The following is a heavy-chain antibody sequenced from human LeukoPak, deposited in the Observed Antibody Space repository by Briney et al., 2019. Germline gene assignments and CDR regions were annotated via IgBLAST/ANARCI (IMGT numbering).Heavy chain of an antibody. Sequence: PSETLSLTCTVSGGSISSYYWGWIRQPPGKGLEWIGSIYYSGSTYYNPSLRSRVTISVDTSKNQFSLKLSSVTAADTAVYYCARWGIAAAVGYWGQGTLVTVSS. CDR3: ARWGIAAAVGY. D-gene: IGHD6-13*01. CDR1: GGSISSYY. V-gene: IGHV4-39*07. J-gene: IGHJ4*02. CDR2: IYYSGST.